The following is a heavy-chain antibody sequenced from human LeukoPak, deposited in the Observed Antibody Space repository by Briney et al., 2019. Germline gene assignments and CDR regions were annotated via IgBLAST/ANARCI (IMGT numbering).Heavy chain of an antibody. V-gene: IGHV4-59*01. CDR3: ARGVKYSYGLLFDY. Sequence: PSETLSLTCTVSGGSISSYYWSWIRPPQGKGLEWIGYIYYSGSTNYNPSLKSRVTISVDTSKNQFSLKLSSVTAADTAVYYCARGVKYSYGLLFDYWGQGTLVTVSS. CDR2: IYYSGST. CDR1: GGSISSYY. J-gene: IGHJ4*02. D-gene: IGHD5-18*01.